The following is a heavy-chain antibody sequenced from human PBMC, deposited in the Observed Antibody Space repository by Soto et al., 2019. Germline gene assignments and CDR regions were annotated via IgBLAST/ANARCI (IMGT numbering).Heavy chain of an antibody. J-gene: IGHJ4*02. CDR2: IYPSDSDT. CDR3: ARPANTVADHFDL. Sequence: GEPLKISCQVSGYTFTIYLIGWVRQMPGRGLEWMGIIYPSDSDTRYSPSFQGQVTISADKSINTAYLQWDSLKASDTAIYYCARPANTVADHFDLWGQGTPVNVSS. V-gene: IGHV5-51*01. CDR1: GYTFTIYL. D-gene: IGHD4-17*01.